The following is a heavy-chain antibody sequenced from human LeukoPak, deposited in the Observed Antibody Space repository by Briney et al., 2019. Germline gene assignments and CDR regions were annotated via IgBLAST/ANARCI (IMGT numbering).Heavy chain of an antibody. Sequence: SETLSLTCTVSGDSITSYYWSWIRQPPGKGLEWIGYIYFSGSTNYNPSLKSRVTISVDTSKNQFSLKLSSVTAADTAVYYCARAARGYSYGYPTALDYWGQGTLVTVSS. CDR1: GDSITSYY. V-gene: IGHV4-59*01. CDR3: ARAARGYSYGYPTALDY. CDR2: IYFSGST. J-gene: IGHJ4*02. D-gene: IGHD5-18*01.